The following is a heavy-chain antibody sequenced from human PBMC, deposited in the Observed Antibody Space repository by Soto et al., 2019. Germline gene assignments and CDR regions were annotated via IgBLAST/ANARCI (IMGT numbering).Heavy chain of an antibody. CDR1: GGSISSGGYY. V-gene: IGHV4-31*03. J-gene: IGHJ5*02. CDR2: IYYSGST. CDR3: ARARDCSGGSCYWFDP. Sequence: QVQLQESGPGLVKPSQTLSLTCTVSGGSISSGGYYWSWIRQHPGKGLEWIGYIYYSGSTYYNPSLQSRVTISVDTSKNKFSLKLSSVTAADTAVYYCARARDCSGGSCYWFDPWGQGTLVTVSS. D-gene: IGHD2-15*01.